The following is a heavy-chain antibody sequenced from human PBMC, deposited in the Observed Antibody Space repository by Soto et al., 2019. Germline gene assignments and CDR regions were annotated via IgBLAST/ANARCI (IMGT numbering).Heavy chain of an antibody. CDR1: GFIFNTYG. CDR2: ISYDGSNK. J-gene: IGHJ6*02. Sequence: QVQLVESGGGVVQPGRSLRLSCAASGFIFNTYGMHWVRQAPGKGLEWVAVISYDGSNKYYAGSVKGRLTISRDNSKNTLYLQMNSLRAEDTAVYYCAKGQHCSTTSCYFYFYGMDVWGQGTKVAGSS. CDR3: AKGQHCSTTSCYFYFYGMDV. V-gene: IGHV3-30*18. D-gene: IGHD2-2*01.